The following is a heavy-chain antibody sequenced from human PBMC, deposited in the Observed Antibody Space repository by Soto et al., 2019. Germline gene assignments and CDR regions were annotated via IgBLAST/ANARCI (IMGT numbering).Heavy chain of an antibody. CDR2: KEFDGINQ. D-gene: IGHD2-15*01. Sequence: QVQLVESGGGVVQPGRSLRLSCAASGFTFSSFAMHWVRQAPGKGLEWVAVKEFDGINQYYADSVKGRFTISRDNSKNTLDLRMSSLRLEDTAVYYCARGALAAPFYYYGMDVWGQGTTVTVSS. CDR1: GFTFSSFA. CDR3: ARGALAAPFYYYGMDV. J-gene: IGHJ6*02. V-gene: IGHV3-30-3*01.